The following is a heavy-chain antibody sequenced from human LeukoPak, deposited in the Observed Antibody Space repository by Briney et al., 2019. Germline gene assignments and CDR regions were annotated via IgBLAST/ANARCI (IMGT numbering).Heavy chain of an antibody. Sequence: SVKVSCKASGGTFSSYAISWVRQAPGQGLEWMGGIIPIFGTANYAQKFQGRVTITADESTSTAYMELSSLRSEGTAVYYCARGYSGSYFPFDYWGQGTLVTVSS. D-gene: IGHD1-26*01. CDR2: IIPIFGTA. CDR3: ARGYSGSYFPFDY. V-gene: IGHV1-69*13. CDR1: GGTFSSYA. J-gene: IGHJ4*02.